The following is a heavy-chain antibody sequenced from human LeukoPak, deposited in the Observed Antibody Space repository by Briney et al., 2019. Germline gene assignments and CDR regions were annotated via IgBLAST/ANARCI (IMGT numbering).Heavy chain of an antibody. J-gene: IGHJ4*02. CDR1: GFTFSSYA. V-gene: IGHV3-23*01. CDR2: ISGSGGST. D-gene: IGHD2-2*01. Sequence: GGSLRLSYAASGFTFSSYAMSWVRQAPGKGLEWVSAISGSGGSTYYADSVKGRFTISRDNSKNTLYLQMNSLRAEDTAVYYCAKESKQLNQLPSPAEFDYWGQGTLVTVSS. CDR3: AKESKQLNQLPSPAEFDY.